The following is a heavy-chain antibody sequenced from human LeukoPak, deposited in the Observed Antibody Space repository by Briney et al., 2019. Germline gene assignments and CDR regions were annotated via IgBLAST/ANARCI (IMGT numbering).Heavy chain of an antibody. V-gene: IGHV3-30*04. Sequence: PGRSLRLSCAASGFTFSNYAMHWVRQAPGKGLEWVAVISYDGSNKYYADSVKGRFTISRDNSKNTLYLQMNSLRAEDTAVYYCARSYGGKPMGYFDYWGQGTLVTVSS. CDR2: ISYDGSNK. J-gene: IGHJ4*02. D-gene: IGHD4-23*01. CDR3: ARSYGGKPMGYFDY. CDR1: GFTFSNYA.